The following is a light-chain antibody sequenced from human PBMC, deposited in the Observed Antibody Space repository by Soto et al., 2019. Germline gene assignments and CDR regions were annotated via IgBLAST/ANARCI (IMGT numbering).Light chain of an antibody. Sequence: QSALTQPPSASGSPGQSVTISCTGTSSDVGGYNYVSWYQQHPGKAPKLMIYEVSKRPSGVPDRFSGSKSGNTASLTVSGLQAEDEADYYCQVWDTISDHYVFGSGTKLTVL. V-gene: IGLV2-8*01. J-gene: IGLJ1*01. CDR2: EVS. CDR3: QVWDTISDHYV. CDR1: SSDVGGYNY.